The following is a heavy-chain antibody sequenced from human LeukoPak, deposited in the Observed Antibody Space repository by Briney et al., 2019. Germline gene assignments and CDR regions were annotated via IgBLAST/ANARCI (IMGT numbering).Heavy chain of an antibody. CDR1: GGTFSSYA. V-gene: IGHV1-69*01. CDR2: IIPIFGTA. Sequence: ASVKVSCKASGGTFSSYAISWVRQAPGQGLEWMGGIIPIFGTANYAQKFQGRVTITADESTSTAYMELSSLKASDTAMYYCARHPPMGATEYYYGMDVWGQGTTVTVSS. D-gene: IGHD1-26*01. CDR3: ARHPPMGATEYYYGMDV. J-gene: IGHJ6*02.